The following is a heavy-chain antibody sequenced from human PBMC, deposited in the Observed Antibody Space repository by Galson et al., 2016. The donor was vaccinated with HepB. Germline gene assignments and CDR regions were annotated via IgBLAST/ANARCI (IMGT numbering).Heavy chain of an antibody. CDR1: GFIFSNYP. V-gene: IGHV3-30*04. CDR3: AREVPLRSFDS. J-gene: IGHJ4*02. CDR2: VSYDGSNK. D-gene: IGHD4-17*01. Sequence: SLRLSCAASGFIFSNYPMHWVRQPPGKGLEWVAIVSYDGSNKYYADSVKGRFTISRDKAKKTLYLQMNSLRAEDTAVYYCAREVPLRSFDSWGQGTLVTVSS.